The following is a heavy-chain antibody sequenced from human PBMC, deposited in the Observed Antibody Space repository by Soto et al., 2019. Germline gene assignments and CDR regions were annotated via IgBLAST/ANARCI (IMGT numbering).Heavy chain of an antibody. Sequence: GSLRLSCAASGFTFSSYAMSWVRQAPGKGLEWVSAISGSGGSTYYADSVKGRFTISRDNSKNTLYLQMNSLRAEDTAVYYCARGGLADLDYGMDVWGQGTTVTVSS. J-gene: IGHJ6*02. CDR3: ARGGLADLDYGMDV. CDR1: GFTFSSYA. V-gene: IGHV3-23*01. CDR2: ISGSGGST. D-gene: IGHD6-19*01.